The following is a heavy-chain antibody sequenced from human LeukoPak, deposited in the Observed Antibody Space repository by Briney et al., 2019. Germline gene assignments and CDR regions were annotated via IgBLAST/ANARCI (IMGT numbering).Heavy chain of an antibody. Sequence: GALRLSCAASGFTFSSYSMNWVRQAPGKGLEWVSSISSSSSYIYYADSVKGRSTISRDNAKNSLYLQMNSLRAEDTAVYYCARVSQQLVSSYYFDYWGQGTLVTVSS. CDR3: ARVSQQLVSSYYFDY. CDR1: GFTFSSYS. J-gene: IGHJ4*02. D-gene: IGHD6-6*01. CDR2: ISSSSSYI. V-gene: IGHV3-21*01.